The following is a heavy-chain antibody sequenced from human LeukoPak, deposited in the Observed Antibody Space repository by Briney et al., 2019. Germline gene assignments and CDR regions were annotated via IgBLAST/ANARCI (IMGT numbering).Heavy chain of an antibody. CDR3: ARERRTDGPTLSYSSYNY. Sequence: SQTLSLTCAISGDSVSSNSAAWNWIRQSPSRGLEWLGRTYYRSKWYNDYAVSVKSRITINPDTSKNQFSLQLNSVTPEDTAVYYCARERRTDGPTLSYSSYNYWGQGTLVTVSS. J-gene: IGHJ4*02. CDR2: TYYRSKWYN. D-gene: IGHD6-6*01. CDR1: GDSVSSNSAA. V-gene: IGHV6-1*01.